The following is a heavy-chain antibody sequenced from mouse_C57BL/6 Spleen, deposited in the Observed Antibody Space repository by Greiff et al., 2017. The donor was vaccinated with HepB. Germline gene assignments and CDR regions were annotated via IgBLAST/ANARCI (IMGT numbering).Heavy chain of an antibody. J-gene: IGHJ3*01. V-gene: IGHV5-4*01. CDR3: AREGYDSAWFAY. D-gene: IGHD2-4*01. Sequence: EVKLMESGGGLVKPGGSLKLSCAASGFTFSSYAMSWVRQTPEKRLEWVATISDGGSYTYYPDNVKGRFTISRDNAKNNLYLQMSHLKSEDTAMYYCAREGYDSAWFAYWGQGTLVTVSA. CDR2: ISDGGSYT. CDR1: GFTFSSYA.